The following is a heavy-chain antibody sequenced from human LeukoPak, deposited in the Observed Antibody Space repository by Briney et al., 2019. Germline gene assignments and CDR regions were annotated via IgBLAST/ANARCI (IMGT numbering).Heavy chain of an antibody. D-gene: IGHD6-6*01. CDR2: VYFDGNT. Sequence: SETLSLTCTVSGDSIHSVYYFWGWIRQPPGKGLEWIGSVYFDGNTSYSPSLKSRVIISVDTSKNQFSLNLTSVTAADTALYYCARHRKSARNYLYYYMDVWGKGTTVTVSS. V-gene: IGHV4-39*01. CDR1: GDSIHSVYYF. J-gene: IGHJ6*03. CDR3: ARHRKSARNYLYYYMDV.